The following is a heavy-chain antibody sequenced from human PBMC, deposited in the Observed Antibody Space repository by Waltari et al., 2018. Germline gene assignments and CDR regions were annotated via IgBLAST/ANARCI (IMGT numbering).Heavy chain of an antibody. CDR1: GFTARGNY. D-gene: IGHD4-17*01. CDR3: ARGSDYGDYDTVFDY. J-gene: IGHJ4*02. CDR2: IYSGGST. V-gene: IGHV3-53*01. Sequence: EVQLVESGGGLIQHGGSLRLSCEASGFTARGNYMSWARPAPGKGLEWVSGIYSGGSTYYADSVHGRFTSSRDNSKNTLYLQMNSLRAEDTAVYYCARGSDYGDYDTVFDYWGQGTLVTVSS.